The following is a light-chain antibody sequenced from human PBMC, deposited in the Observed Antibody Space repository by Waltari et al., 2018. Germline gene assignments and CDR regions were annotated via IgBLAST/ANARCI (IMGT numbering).Light chain of an antibody. V-gene: IGKV3-15*01. J-gene: IGKJ2*01. CDR1: ETVSTN. CDR3: QQYNNWPPGT. CDR2: AAS. Sequence: ETVTTQSPATLSVSPGERATLSCRTSETVSTNLAWYQHKSGQAPRLLIYAASTRATGIPARFSGSGSGTEFTLTISSLQSEDFAVYYCQQYNNWPPGTFGQGTKLEI.